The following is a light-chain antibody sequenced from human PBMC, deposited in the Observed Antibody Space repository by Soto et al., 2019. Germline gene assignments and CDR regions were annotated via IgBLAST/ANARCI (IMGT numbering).Light chain of an antibody. V-gene: IGKV3-15*01. CDR3: QQYNNWPWT. J-gene: IGKJ1*01. CDR2: GAS. CDR1: QSISGA. Sequence: IVMTQSPATLSFSPGWRATLSFRASQSISGALAWYQQKPGQAPRLLIYGASTRATSFPARFSGSGSGTDFTLTISSLQSEDFAVYYCQQYNNWPWTFGQGSKVDIK.